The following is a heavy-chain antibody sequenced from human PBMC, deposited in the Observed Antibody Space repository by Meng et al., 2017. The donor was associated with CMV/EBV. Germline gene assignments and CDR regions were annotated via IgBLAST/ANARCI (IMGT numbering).Heavy chain of an antibody. CDR3: ARMPRDGYNYIDY. CDR2: IIPIFGTA. Sequence: QVPVGDSGAEVKKPGSPVKVSCKASGGTFSSYAISWVRQAPGQGLEWMGGIIPIFGTANYAQKFQGRVTITADESTSTAYMELSSLRSEDTAVYYCARMPRDGYNYIDYWGQGALVTVSS. D-gene: IGHD5-24*01. J-gene: IGHJ4*02. CDR1: GGTFSSYA. V-gene: IGHV1-69*12.